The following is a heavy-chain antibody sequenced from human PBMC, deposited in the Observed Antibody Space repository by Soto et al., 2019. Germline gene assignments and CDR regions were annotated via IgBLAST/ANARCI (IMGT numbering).Heavy chain of an antibody. D-gene: IGHD2-2*01. V-gene: IGHV1-18*01. J-gene: IGHJ3*02. CDR2: ISAYNGNT. CDR1: GYTFTSYG. CDR3: ARERYCSSTSCYAFDI. Sequence: QVRLVQSGAEVKKPGASVKVSCKASGYTFTSYGISWVRQAPGQGLEWMGWISAYNGNTNYAQKLQGRVTMTTDPSTSTAYMVLRSLRSDDTAVNYCARERYCSSTSCYAFDIWGQGTMVTVSS.